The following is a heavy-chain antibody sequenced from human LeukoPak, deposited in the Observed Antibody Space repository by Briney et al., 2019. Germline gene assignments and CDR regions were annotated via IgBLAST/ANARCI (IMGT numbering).Heavy chain of an antibody. D-gene: IGHD1-26*01. V-gene: IGHV1-46*01. J-gene: IGHJ4*02. CDR1: GYTFASYY. Sequence: ASVKVSCKASGYTFASYYMHWVRQAPGQGLEWMGIINPIGGSTTYAQKFQGRVTMTRDTSTSTVYMELSSLRSEDTAVYYCARDSTPTYYSGTYYFEYWGQGTLVTVSS. CDR2: INPIGGST. CDR3: ARDSTPTYYSGTYYFEY.